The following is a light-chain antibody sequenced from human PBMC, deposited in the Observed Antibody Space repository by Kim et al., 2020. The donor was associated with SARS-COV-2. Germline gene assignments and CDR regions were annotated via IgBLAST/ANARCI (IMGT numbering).Light chain of an antibody. CDR2: RAS. V-gene: IGKV3-15*01. CDR1: QSVSND. Sequence: SPGGRATLSCRASQSVSNDLAWYQQKPGQPPRLLMYRASTRATGVPARFSGSGSGTEFTLTISGLQSEDFAVYYCQQFHNWPPITFGQGTRLEIK. J-gene: IGKJ5*01. CDR3: QQFHNWPPIT.